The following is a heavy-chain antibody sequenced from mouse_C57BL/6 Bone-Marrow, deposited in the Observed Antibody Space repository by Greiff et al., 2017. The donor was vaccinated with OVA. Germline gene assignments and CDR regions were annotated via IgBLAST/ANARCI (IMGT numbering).Heavy chain of an antibody. D-gene: IGHD2-3*01. CDR3: VRDRDGYYDWYFDV. J-gene: IGHJ1*03. CDR2: IRSKSSNYAT. CDR1: GFTFNTYA. Sequence: EVQLVESGGGLVQPKGSLKLSCAASGFTFNTYAMHWVRQAPGKGLEWVARIRSKSSNYATYYADSVKDRFTISRDDSQSMLYLQMNNLKTEDTAMYYCVRDRDGYYDWYFDVWGTGTTVTVSS. V-gene: IGHV10-3*01.